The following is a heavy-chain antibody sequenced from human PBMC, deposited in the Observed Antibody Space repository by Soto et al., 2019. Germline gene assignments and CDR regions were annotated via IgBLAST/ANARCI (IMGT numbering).Heavy chain of an antibody. CDR1: GGSISSGGYY. CDR2: IYYSGST. CDR3: ARRERVPAGTQNWFDP. Sequence: SETLSLACTVSGGSISSGGYYWSWIRQHPGKGLEWIGYIYYSGSTYYNPSLKSRVTISVDTSKNQFSLKLSSVTAADTAVYYCARRERVPAGTQNWFDPWGQGNLVTVSS. D-gene: IGHD2-2*01. V-gene: IGHV4-31*03. J-gene: IGHJ5*02.